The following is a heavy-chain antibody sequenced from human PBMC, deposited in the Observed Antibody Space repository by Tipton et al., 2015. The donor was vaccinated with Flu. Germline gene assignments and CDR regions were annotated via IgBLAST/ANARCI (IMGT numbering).Heavy chain of an antibody. CDR3: ARGAGDIWLGEFFWFDP. D-gene: IGHD3-10*01. J-gene: IGHJ5*02. V-gene: IGHV4-4*02. CDR2: IYHSGST. CDR1: GGSISSSNW. Sequence: TLSLTCAVSGGSISSSNWWSWVRQPPGKGLEWIGEIYHSGSTNYNPSLKSRVTISVDKSKNQFSLKLSSVTAADTAVYYCARGAGDIWLGEFFWFDPWGQGTLVTVSS.